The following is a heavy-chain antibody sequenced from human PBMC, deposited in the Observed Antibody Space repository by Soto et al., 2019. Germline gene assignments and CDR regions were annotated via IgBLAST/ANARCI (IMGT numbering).Heavy chain of an antibody. V-gene: IGHV3-30-3*01. J-gene: IGHJ6*02. CDR2: ISYDGSNK. CDR1: GFTFSSYA. CDR3: ARSGIAVAGDYYYGMDV. D-gene: IGHD6-19*01. Sequence: GGSLRLSCAASGFTFSSYAMHWVRQAPGKGLEWVAVISYDGSNKYYADSVKGRFTISRDNSKNTLYLQMNSLRAEDTAVYYCARSGIAVAGDYYYGMDVWGQGTTVTVSS.